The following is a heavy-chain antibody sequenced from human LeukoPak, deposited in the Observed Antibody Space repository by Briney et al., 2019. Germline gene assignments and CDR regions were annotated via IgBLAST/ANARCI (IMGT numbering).Heavy chain of an antibody. Sequence: SETLSLTCTVSGGSISSGSYYWSWIRQPAGKGLEWIGRIYTSGSTNYNPSLKSRVTISVDTSKNQFSLKLSSVTAADTAVYYCARTGSRFVDYWGQGTLVTVSS. J-gene: IGHJ4*02. D-gene: IGHD3-10*01. V-gene: IGHV4-61*02. CDR2: IYTSGST. CDR1: GGSISSGSYY. CDR3: ARTGSRFVDY.